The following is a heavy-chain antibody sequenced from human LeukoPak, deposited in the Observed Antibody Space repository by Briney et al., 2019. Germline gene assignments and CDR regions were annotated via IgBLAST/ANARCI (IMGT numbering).Heavy chain of an antibody. CDR1: GGSISTSNW. J-gene: IGHJ4*02. D-gene: IGHD5-18*01. V-gene: IGHV3-30*18. CDR2: ISYDGSNK. Sequence: LSLTCAVSGGSISTSNWWSWVRQPPGKGLEWVAVISYDGSNKYYADSVKGRFTISRDNSKNTLYLQMNSLRAEDTAVYYCAKEYSYGYFDYWGQGTLVTVSS. CDR3: AKEYSYGYFDY.